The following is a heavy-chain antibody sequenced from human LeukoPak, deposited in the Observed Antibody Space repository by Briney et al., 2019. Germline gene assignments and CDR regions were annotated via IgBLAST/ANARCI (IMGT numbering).Heavy chain of an antibody. V-gene: IGHV3-53*01. CDR2: IYSDGST. Sequence: PGGSLRLSCAASGFTVSSNYVSWVRQAPGKGLEWVSVIYSDGSTYYADSVKGRFTISRDNSKNTLYLQMNSLRAQDTAVYYCARDGCGGDRYLGAFDIWGQGTMVIVSS. CDR1: GFTVSSNY. CDR3: ARDGCGGDRYLGAFDI. D-gene: IGHD2-21*02. J-gene: IGHJ3*02.